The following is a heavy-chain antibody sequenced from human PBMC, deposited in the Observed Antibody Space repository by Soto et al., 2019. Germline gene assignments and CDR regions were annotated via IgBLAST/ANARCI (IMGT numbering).Heavy chain of an antibody. V-gene: IGHV4-39*07. CDR2: IYHTGST. CDR3: ARDRRQWLDSYYFDY. Sequence: PSETLSLTCTVSNDSISNPIYYWGWIRQPPGKGLEWIGSIYHTGSTNYNPSLQSRVTISVDKSKNQFSLKLSSVTAADTAVYYCARDRRQWLDSYYFDYWGQGTLVTVSS. D-gene: IGHD6-19*01. CDR1: NDSISNPIYY. J-gene: IGHJ4*02.